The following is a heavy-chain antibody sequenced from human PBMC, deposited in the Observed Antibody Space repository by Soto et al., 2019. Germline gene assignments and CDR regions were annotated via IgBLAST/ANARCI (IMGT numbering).Heavy chain of an antibody. CDR2: INPNSGGT. V-gene: IGHV1-2*02. J-gene: IGHJ4*02. Sequence: QVQLVQSGAEVKKPGASMRVSCKTSGYRFNAYYIFWVRQVPGQGLEWMGWINPNSGGTHYAQKFQGRVTMTSDTSVTSAYMELTRLTSVDTALYYCARLDYGDYRVDYWGQGTLVNVSS. D-gene: IGHD4-17*01. CDR1: GYRFNAYY. CDR3: ARLDYGDYRVDY.